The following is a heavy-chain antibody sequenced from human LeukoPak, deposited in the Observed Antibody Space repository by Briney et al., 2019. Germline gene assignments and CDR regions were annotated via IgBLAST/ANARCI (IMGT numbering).Heavy chain of an antibody. J-gene: IGHJ4*02. Sequence: SGESLKISCKGSGYSFTNYWIGWVRQMPGKGLEWMGIIDPADSDTTYSPSFQGQVTISADKSINTAYMQWSSLKASDSAMYFCARRVGGIAAAFDYWGQGTLVTVSS. CDR1: GYSFTNYW. CDR3: ARRVGGIAAAFDY. D-gene: IGHD6-13*01. CDR2: IDPADSDT. V-gene: IGHV5-51*01.